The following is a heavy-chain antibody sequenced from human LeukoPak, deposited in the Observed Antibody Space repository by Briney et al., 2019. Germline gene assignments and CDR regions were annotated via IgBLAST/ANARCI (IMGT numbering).Heavy chain of an antibody. CDR1: GFTFSSYS. D-gene: IGHD3-22*01. J-gene: IGHJ4*02. Sequence: GGSLRLSCAASGFTFSSYSMNWVRQAPGKGLEWVSSISSSSRYIYYADSVKGRFTISTDKAKNSLYLQINSLRAEDTAVYYCARYYYDSSGYSSDYWGQGTLVTVSS. CDR3: ARYYYDSSGYSSDY. CDR2: ISSSSRYI. V-gene: IGHV3-21*01.